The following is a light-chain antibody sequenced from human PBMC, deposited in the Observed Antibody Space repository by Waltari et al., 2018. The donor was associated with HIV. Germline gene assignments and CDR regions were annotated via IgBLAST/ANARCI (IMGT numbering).Light chain of an antibody. CDR2: YND. J-gene: IGLJ3*02. CDR1: HSNIGNNA. CDR3: ASWDDRLNGWV. V-gene: IGLV1-36*01. Sequence: QSVLTQPPSLSEAPRQRVTISCSGSHSNIGNNAVNWYQQLPGKAPKLLIYYNDLLPSGVSDRFSGSRSGTSASLAISGLQSEDEAHYYCASWDDRLNGWVFGGETQLTVL.